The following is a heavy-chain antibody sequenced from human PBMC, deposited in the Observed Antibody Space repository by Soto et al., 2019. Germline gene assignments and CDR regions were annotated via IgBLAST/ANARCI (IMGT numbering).Heavy chain of an antibody. V-gene: IGHV1-69*02. D-gene: IGHD4-17*01. J-gene: IGHJ3*02. CDR2: IIPILGIA. CDR3: ASALTTVTTLDAFDI. Sequence: QVQLVQSGAEVKKPGSSVKVSCKASGGTFSSYTISWVRQAPGQGLEWMGRIIPILGIAKYAQKFQGRVTITADKPTSTAYMELSSLRSEDTAVYYCASALTTVTTLDAFDIWGQGTMVTVSS. CDR1: GGTFSSYT.